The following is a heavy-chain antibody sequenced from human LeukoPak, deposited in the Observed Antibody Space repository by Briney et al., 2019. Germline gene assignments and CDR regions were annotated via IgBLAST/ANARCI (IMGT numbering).Heavy chain of an antibody. CDR3: ARERGIVGATKRFWFDP. Sequence: ASVKVSCKASGYTFTSYYMHWVRQAPGQGLEWMGIINPSGGSTGYAQKFQGRVTMTRDTSTSTVYMELSSLSSEDTAVYYCARERGIVGATKRFWFDPWGQGTLVTVSS. CDR1: GYTFTSYY. V-gene: IGHV1-46*01. CDR2: INPSGGST. D-gene: IGHD1-26*01. J-gene: IGHJ5*02.